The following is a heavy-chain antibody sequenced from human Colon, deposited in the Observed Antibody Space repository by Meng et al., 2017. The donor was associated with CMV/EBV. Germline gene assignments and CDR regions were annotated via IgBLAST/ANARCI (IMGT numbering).Heavy chain of an antibody. Sequence: ASVKVSCKASGYTFTGYYMHWVRQAPGQGLEWMGWINPNSGGTNYAQKFQGRVTMTRDTSISTAYMELSRLRSDDTAVYYCASGNCSSTSCPEIFFWGQGTRVTVSS. D-gene: IGHD2-2*01. J-gene: IGHJ4*02. CDR2: INPNSGGT. CDR3: ASGNCSSTSCPEIFF. CDR1: GYTFTGYY. V-gene: IGHV1-2*02.